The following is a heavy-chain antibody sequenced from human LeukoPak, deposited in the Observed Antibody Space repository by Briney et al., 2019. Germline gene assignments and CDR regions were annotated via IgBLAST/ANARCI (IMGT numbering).Heavy chain of an antibody. Sequence: ASVKVSCKASGYSFASYGLSWVRQAPGQGLEWVGWINPFNGNTDYAQRLQGRVTMTTDTSTSTAYMELRSLRSDDTAIYFCARAFNYYDSSGGDYWGQGTLVTVSS. J-gene: IGHJ4*02. CDR1: GYSFASYG. CDR2: INPFNGNT. V-gene: IGHV1-18*01. D-gene: IGHD3-22*01. CDR3: ARAFNYYDSSGGDY.